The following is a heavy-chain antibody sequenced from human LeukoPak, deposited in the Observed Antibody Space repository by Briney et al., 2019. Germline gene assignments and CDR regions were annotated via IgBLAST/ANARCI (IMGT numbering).Heavy chain of an antibody. Sequence: GGSLRLSCAASGFTFSSYAMHWVRQAPGEGLEWVAVISYDGSNKYYADSVKGRFTISRDNSKNTLYLQMNSLRAEDTAVYYCAREYYYDSSGYYPFDYWGQGTLVTVSS. D-gene: IGHD3-22*01. CDR3: AREYYYDSSGYYPFDY. J-gene: IGHJ4*02. CDR1: GFTFSSYA. CDR2: ISYDGSNK. V-gene: IGHV3-30*04.